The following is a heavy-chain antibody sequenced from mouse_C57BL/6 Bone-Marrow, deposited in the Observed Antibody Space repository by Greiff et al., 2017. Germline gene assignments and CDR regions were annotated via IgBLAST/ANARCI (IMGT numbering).Heavy chain of an antibody. CDR2: IYPRSGNT. J-gene: IGHJ1*03. CDR1: GYTFTSYG. V-gene: IGHV1-81*01. Sequence: VQLQQSGAELARPGASVKLSCKASGYTFTSYGISWVKQRTGQGLEWIGEIYPRSGNTYYNEKFKGKATLTADKSSSTAYMELRSLTSEDSAVYFCATDYYGRSYWWYFDVWGTGTTVTVSS. CDR3: ATDYYGRSYWWYFDV. D-gene: IGHD1-1*01.